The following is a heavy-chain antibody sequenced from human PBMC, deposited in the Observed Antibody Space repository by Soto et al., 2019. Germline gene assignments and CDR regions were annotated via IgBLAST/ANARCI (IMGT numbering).Heavy chain of an antibody. CDR1: GGSVSSGSYY. CDR3: AREGPVLRYLDWSFRAFDI. V-gene: IGHV4-31*03. J-gene: IGHJ3*02. CDR2: IYYSGST. Sequence: NPSETLSLTCTVSGGSVSSGSYYWSWIRQPPGKGLEWIGYIYYSGSTYYNPSLKSRITISVDTSKNQFSLKLSSVTAADTAVYYCAREGPVLRYLDWSFRAFDIWGQGTMVTVSS. D-gene: IGHD3-9*01.